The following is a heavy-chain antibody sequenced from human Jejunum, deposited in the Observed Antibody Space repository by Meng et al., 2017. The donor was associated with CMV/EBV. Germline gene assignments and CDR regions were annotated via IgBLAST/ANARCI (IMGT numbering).Heavy chain of an antibody. V-gene: IGHV1-2*02. J-gene: IGHJ5*02. CDR2: INPNSGGT. D-gene: IGHD1-26*01. CDR3: ARDLNESGNYSPFDP. CDR1: YTFTAYD. Sequence: YTFTAYDIHWVRQAPGQGFEWMGWINPNSGGTNYAQKFQGRVTMTRDRSIGSAYMELSRLTSDDTAMYYCARDLNESGNYSPFDPWGQGTLVTVSS.